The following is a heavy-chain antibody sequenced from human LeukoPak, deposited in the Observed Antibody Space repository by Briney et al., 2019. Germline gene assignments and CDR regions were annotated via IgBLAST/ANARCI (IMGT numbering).Heavy chain of an antibody. V-gene: IGHV4-39*01. CDR3: ARLCGDYVGGYFDY. CDR2: IYYSGST. D-gene: IGHD4-17*01. Sequence: PSETLSLTCTVSGGSISSSSYYWGWIRQPPGKGLEWIGSIYYSGSTYYNPSLKSRVTISVDTSKNQFSRKLSSVTAADTAVYYCARLCGDYVGGYFDYWGQGTLVTVSS. CDR1: GGSISSSSYY. J-gene: IGHJ4*02.